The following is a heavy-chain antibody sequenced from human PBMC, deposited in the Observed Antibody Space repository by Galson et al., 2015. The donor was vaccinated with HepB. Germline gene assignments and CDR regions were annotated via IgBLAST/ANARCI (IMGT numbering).Heavy chain of an antibody. CDR2: IKQDGSEK. Sequence: SLRLSCAASGFTFSSYWMSWVRQAPGKGLEWVANIKQDGSEKYYVDSVKGRFTISRDNAKNSLYLQMNSLRAEDTAVYYCASFINPDYYYYGMDVWGQGTTVTVSS. CDR1: GFTFSSYW. D-gene: IGHD3-10*01. CDR3: ASFINPDYYYYGMDV. V-gene: IGHV3-7*01. J-gene: IGHJ6*02.